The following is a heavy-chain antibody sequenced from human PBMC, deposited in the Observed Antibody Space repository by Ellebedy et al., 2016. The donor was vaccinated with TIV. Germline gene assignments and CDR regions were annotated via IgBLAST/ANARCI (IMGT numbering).Heavy chain of an antibody. CDR1: GFSFRSYA. V-gene: IGHV3-23*01. D-gene: IGHD5-24*01. Sequence: PGGSLRLSCAASGFSFRSYAMSWVRQVPGKGLQWVSVFSGSGGSTYYADSVKGRFTISRDNSKNTLYLQMSSLRAEDTAVYYCANGATIRGMDVWGQGTTVTVSS. CDR2: FSGSGGST. CDR3: ANGATIRGMDV. J-gene: IGHJ6*02.